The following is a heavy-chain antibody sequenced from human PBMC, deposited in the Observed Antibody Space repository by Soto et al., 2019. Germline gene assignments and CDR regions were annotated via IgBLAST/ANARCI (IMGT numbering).Heavy chain of an antibody. D-gene: IGHD5-12*01. J-gene: IGHJ6*02. CDR3: ARPGTIKGDYYYGMDV. V-gene: IGHV5-51*01. CDR2: IYPGDSDT. Sequence: GASLKISCKGAGYIFTSYWIGWVRQMPGKGLEWMGIIYPGDSDTRYSPSFQGQVTISVDKSISTAYLQWSSLKASDTAMYYGARPGTIKGDYYYGMDVWGQGTTVTVSS. CDR1: GYIFTSYW.